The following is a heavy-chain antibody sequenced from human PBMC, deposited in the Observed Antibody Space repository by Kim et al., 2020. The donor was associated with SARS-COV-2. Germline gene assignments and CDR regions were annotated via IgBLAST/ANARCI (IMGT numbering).Heavy chain of an antibody. CDR2: ISAYNGYT. D-gene: IGHD3-16*01. CDR3: ARETWGSALGTPLPAMD. CDR1: GYTFTSYG. J-gene: IGHJ6*03. V-gene: IGHV1-18*01. Sequence: ASVKVSCKTSGYTFTSYGVSWVRQAPGQGLEWMGWISAYNGYTNYAQRLQGRVTMTTETPTTTAHMELRSLTSADTPVYNCARETWGSALGTPLPAMD.